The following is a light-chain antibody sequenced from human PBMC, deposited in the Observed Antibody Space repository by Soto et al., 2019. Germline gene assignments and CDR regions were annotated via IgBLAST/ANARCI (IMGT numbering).Light chain of an antibody. CDR2: NNN. CDR1: TSNIGSNT. V-gene: IGLV1-44*01. J-gene: IGLJ7*01. CDR3: ATWDDSRNVWM. Sequence: QSVLTQTPSASGTPGQRVTISCSGSTSNIGSNTVNWYQQLPGTAPKLLIYNNNQRPSGVPDRFSGSKSGTSASLAISGLLSEDEAVFYCATWDDSRNVWMFGGGTQLTVL.